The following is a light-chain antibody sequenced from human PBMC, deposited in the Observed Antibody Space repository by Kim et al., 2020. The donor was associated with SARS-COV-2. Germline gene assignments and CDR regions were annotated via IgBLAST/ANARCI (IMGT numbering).Light chain of an antibody. CDR3: QQYDNYPWT. Sequence: ASVGDRGTTPVRASQSINRWLAWYQQKPAKAPKVLIYKASSLEIGAPLRFSGSGSGTEFTLTISSLQPDDFATYYCQQYDNYPWTFGQGTKVDIK. V-gene: IGKV1-5*03. J-gene: IGKJ1*01. CDR1: QSINRW. CDR2: KAS.